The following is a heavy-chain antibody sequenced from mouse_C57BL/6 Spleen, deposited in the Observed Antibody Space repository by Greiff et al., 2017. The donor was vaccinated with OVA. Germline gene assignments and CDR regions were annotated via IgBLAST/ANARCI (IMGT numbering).Heavy chain of an antibody. CDR2: IDPSDSYT. Sequence: QVQLQQPGAELVRPGTSVKLSCKASGYTFTSYWMHWVKQRPGQGLEWIGVIDPSDSYTNYNQKFKGKATLTVDTSSSTAYMQLSSLTAEDSAVYYCARRPPHPGAMDYWGQGTSVTVSS. CDR3: ARRPPHPGAMDY. V-gene: IGHV1-59*01. J-gene: IGHJ4*01. CDR1: GYTFTSYW.